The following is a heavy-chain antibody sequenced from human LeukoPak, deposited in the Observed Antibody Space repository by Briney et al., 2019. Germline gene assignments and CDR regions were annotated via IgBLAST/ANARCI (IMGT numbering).Heavy chain of an antibody. D-gene: IGHD3-9*01. J-gene: IGHJ4*02. CDR3: ARDLKQYYDILTGLFDY. V-gene: IGHV1-46*01. CDR2: INPSGGST. CDR1: GYTFTSYY. Sequence: GASVKVSCKASGYTFTSYYMHWVRQAPGQGLEWMGIINPSGGSTSYAQKFQGRVTMTRDTSISTAYMELSRLRSDDTAVYYCARDLKQYYDILTGLFDYWGQGTLVTVSS.